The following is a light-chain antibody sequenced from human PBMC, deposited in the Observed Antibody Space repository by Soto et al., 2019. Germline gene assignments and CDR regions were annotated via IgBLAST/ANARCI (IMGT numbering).Light chain of an antibody. V-gene: IGLV2-8*01. J-gene: IGLJ3*02. CDR3: SSYVVSYNWV. CDR1: SSDVGAYDY. CDR2: LVS. Sequence: QSALTQPRSASGSPGQSVTISCTGTSSDVGAYDYVSWFQQHPGKAPKLIIYLVSKRPSGVPDRFSGSKSGNTASLTVSGLQAEDEADYYCSSYVVSYNWVFGGGTKLTVL.